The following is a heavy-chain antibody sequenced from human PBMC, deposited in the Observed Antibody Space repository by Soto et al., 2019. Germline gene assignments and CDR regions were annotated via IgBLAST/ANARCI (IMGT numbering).Heavy chain of an antibody. CDR2: ISGSGGST. CDR3: RVVAAPNTYYYYYMDV. CDR1: GFTFSSYA. Sequence: GGSLRLSCAASGFTFSSYAMSWVRQAPGKGLEWVSAISGSGGSTYHADSVKGRFTISRDNSKNTLYLQMNSLRAEDTAVYYCRVVAAPNTYYYYYMDVWGKGTTVTVSS. D-gene: IGHD2-15*01. V-gene: IGHV3-23*01. J-gene: IGHJ6*03.